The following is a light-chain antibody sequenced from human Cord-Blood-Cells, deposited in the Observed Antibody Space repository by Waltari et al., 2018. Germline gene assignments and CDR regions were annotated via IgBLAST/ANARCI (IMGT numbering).Light chain of an antibody. J-gene: IGKJ3*01. Sequence: IQMTQSPSTLSASVGDRVTITCRASQSISSWLAWYQQKPGKGPKLLIYDASSLESGVPSRFSGSGSGTEFTHTISSLQPDDFATYDCQQYKSYSFTFGPGTKVDI. CDR1: QSISSW. CDR3: QQYKSYSFT. CDR2: DAS. V-gene: IGKV1-5*01.